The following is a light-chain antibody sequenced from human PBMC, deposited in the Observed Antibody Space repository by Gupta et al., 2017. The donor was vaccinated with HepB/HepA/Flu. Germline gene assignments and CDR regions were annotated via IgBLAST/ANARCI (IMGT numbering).Light chain of an antibody. V-gene: IGKV1-39*01. J-gene: IGKJ1*01. CDR2: AAS. CDR3: QQSYTTPRK. CDR1: QSISSY. Sequence: DIQLTQSPSSLSASVGDRVTITCRASQSISSYLNWYQQKPGKAPNLLIYAASSLQSGVPSRFSGSGSGTDFTLTISSLQPEDFATYYCQQSYTTPRKFGQGTXVEIK.